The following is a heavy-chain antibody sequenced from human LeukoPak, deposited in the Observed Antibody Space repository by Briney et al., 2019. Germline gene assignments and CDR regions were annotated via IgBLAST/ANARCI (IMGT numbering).Heavy chain of an antibody. V-gene: IGHV3-53*01. Sequence: GGSLRLSCIASGFAFSSYTMTWVRQAPGKGLEWVSVIYSGGSTYYADSVKGRFTISRDNSKNTLYLQMNSLRAEDTAVYYCAKDSPTAWLGVQFDPWGQGTLVTVSS. CDR2: IYSGGST. J-gene: IGHJ5*02. CDR3: AKDSPTAWLGVQFDP. D-gene: IGHD3-9*01. CDR1: GFAFSSYT.